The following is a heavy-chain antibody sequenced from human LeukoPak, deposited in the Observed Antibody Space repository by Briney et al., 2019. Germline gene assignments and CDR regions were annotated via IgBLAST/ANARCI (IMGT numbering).Heavy chain of an antibody. D-gene: IGHD2-21*01. CDR1: GYRFTSYW. CDR2: IYPGDSDT. V-gene: IGHV5-51*01. CDR3: ARQKPYFGQPGGGHHYYYMDV. Sequence: GESLKISCKGSGYRFTSYWIGWVRQMPGKGLEWMGIIYPGDSDTRYSPSFQGQVTISADKSISTAYLQWSSLKASDTAMYYCARQKPYFGQPGGGHHYYYMDVWGKGTTVTVSS. J-gene: IGHJ6*03.